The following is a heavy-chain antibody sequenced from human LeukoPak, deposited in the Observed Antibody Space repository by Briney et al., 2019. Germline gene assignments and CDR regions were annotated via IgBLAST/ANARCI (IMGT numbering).Heavy chain of an antibody. CDR3: ATAGEGPYYFDY. D-gene: IGHD7-27*01. CDR1: GGSISSYY. Sequence: SENLSLTCTVSGGSISSYYWSWIRQPPGKGLEWIGYIYYSGSTNYNPSLKSRVTISVDTSKNQFSLKLSSVTAADTAVYYCATAGEGPYYFDYWGQGTLVTVSS. CDR2: IYYSGST. V-gene: IGHV4-59*01. J-gene: IGHJ4*02.